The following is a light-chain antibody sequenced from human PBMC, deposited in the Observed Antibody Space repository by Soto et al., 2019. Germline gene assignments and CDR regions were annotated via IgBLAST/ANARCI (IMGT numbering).Light chain of an antibody. J-gene: IGKJ1*01. CDR3: QQSFIAPWT. CDR1: HSITCY. V-gene: IGKV1-39*01. CDR2: AAS. Sequence: IQITQCPSSLSASVGDRVTITGRASHSITCYLNWYPKKTGKVPKLLIYAASTLQSGVPSRFSGSGSGTDFTLTLSSLQAEDSATYYCQQSFIAPWTFAPGTKVDIK.